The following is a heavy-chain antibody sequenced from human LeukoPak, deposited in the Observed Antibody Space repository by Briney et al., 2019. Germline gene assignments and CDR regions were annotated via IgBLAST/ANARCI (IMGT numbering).Heavy chain of an antibody. CDR1: GYSFTSYW. J-gene: IGHJ4*02. D-gene: IGHD6-6*01. Sequence: GESLKISCKGSGYSFTSYWIGWVRQMPGKGLEWMGIIYPGNSESRYSPSFQGQVTISADKSITTAYLQWSSLKASDTAMYYCAGRRAGRPYDYWGQGTLVTVSS. CDR3: AGRRAGRPYDY. V-gene: IGHV5-51*01. CDR2: IYPGNSES.